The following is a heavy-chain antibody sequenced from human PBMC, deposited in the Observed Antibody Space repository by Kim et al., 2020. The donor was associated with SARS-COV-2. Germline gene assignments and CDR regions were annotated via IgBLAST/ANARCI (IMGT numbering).Heavy chain of an antibody. V-gene: IGHV3-23*01. Sequence: GGSLRLSCAASGLTFSTYAMSWVRQAPGKGLEWVSPISGSGSSTLYADSVRGRFTISRDSSRNTLYLQMNSLRVEDTAVYYCAKAGYNYQARTNWFDSWGQGTLVTVSS. D-gene: IGHD1-20*01. CDR3: AKAGYNYQARTNWFDS. CDR1: GLTFSTYA. J-gene: IGHJ5*01. CDR2: ISGSGSST.